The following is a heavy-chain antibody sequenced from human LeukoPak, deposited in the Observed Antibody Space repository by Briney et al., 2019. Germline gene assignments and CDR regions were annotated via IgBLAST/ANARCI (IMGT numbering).Heavy chain of an antibody. J-gene: IGHJ3*02. Sequence: PSETLSLTCTVSGGSIGSYYWSWIRQPPGKGLEWIGYIYYSGSTNYNPSLESRVTISVDTSKNQFSLKLSSVTAADTAVYYCARDSFSSWYARGSYDAFDIWGQGTMVTVSS. V-gene: IGHV4-59*01. CDR2: IYYSGST. D-gene: IGHD6-13*01. CDR1: GGSIGSYY. CDR3: ARDSFSSWYARGSYDAFDI.